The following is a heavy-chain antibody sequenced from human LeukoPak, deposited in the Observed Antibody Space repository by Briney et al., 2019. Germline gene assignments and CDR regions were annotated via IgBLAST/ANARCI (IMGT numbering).Heavy chain of an antibody. CDR1: GYTFTSYY. J-gene: IGHJ4*02. CDR3: ARETEVVVVPAAIGAPYFDY. D-gene: IGHD2-2*01. Sequence: GASVKVSCKASGYTFTSYYMHLVRQAPGQGLEWMGIINPSGGSTSYAQKFQGRVTMTRDTSTSTVYMELSSLRSEDTAVYYCARETEVVVVPAAIGAPYFDYWGQGALVTVSS. CDR2: INPSGGST. V-gene: IGHV1-46*03.